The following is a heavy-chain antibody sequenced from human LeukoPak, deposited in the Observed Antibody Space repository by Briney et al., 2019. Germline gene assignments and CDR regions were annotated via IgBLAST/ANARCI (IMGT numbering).Heavy chain of an antibody. Sequence: GSLRLSCAASGFTFSDYAMHWVRQAPGKGLEYVSRISSNGGSTYYANSVKGRFTISRDNPKNTLFLQMGSLRAEDMAVYYCAREEYSGGSCYFDYWGQGTLVTVSS. CDR1: GFTFSDYA. J-gene: IGHJ4*02. D-gene: IGHD2-15*01. CDR3: AREEYSGGSCYFDY. CDR2: ISSNGGST. V-gene: IGHV3-64*01.